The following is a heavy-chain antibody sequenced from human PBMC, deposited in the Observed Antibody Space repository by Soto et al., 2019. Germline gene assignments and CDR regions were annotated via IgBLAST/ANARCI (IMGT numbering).Heavy chain of an antibody. Sequence: GSGPTLVNPTETLTLTCTVSGFSLSNARMGVSWIRQPPGKALEWLAHIFSNDEKSYSTSLKSRLTISKDTSKSQVVLTMTNMDPVDTATYYCARSAYDYIWGSYRPVHFFDIWGQGTMVTVSS. CDR3: ARSAYDYIWGSYRPVHFFDI. CDR2: IFSNDEK. J-gene: IGHJ3*02. D-gene: IGHD3-16*02. V-gene: IGHV2-26*01. CDR1: GFSLSNARMG.